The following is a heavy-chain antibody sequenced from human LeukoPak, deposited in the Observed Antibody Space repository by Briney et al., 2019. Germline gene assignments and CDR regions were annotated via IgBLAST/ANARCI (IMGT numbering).Heavy chain of an antibody. D-gene: IGHD1-1*01. CDR2: ISSSDYTA. J-gene: IGHJ4*02. Sequence: PGGSLRLSCAASGFTFSDYYMSWIRQAPGKGLEWVSFISSSDYTAYYADSVKGRFTISRDNAKNSLYLQMNSLRAEDTAVYYCARGAPLEFLLFDYWGQGTLVTVSS. CDR3: ARGAPLEFLLFDY. CDR1: GFTFSDYY. V-gene: IGHV3-11*04.